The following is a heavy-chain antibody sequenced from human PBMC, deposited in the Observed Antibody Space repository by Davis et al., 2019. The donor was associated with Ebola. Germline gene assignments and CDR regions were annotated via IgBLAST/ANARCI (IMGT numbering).Heavy chain of an antibody. D-gene: IGHD1-26*01. J-gene: IGHJ4*02. V-gene: IGHV3-11*01. Sequence: GESLKISCAASGFTFSDYYMSWIRQAPGKGLEWVSYISSSGSTIYYADSVKGRFTISRDNAKNSLYLQMNSLRAEDTAVYYCARMMGLDYFDYWGQGTLVTVSS. CDR3: ARMMGLDYFDY. CDR1: GFTFSDYY. CDR2: ISSSGSTI.